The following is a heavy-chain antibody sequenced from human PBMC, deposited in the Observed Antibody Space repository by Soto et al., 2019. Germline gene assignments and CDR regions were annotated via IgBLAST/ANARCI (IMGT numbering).Heavy chain of an antibody. D-gene: IGHD3-10*01. CDR1: GFTFSSYG. CDR3: AKDQVGLLWFGEAPYYYGMDV. V-gene: IGHV3-30*18. J-gene: IGHJ6*02. Sequence: GGSLRLSCAASGFTFSSYGMHWVRQAPGKGLEWVAVISYDGSNKYYADSVKGRFTISRDNSKNTLYLQMNSLRAEDTAVYYCAKDQVGLLWFGEAPYYYGMDVWGQGTTVTVSS. CDR2: ISYDGSNK.